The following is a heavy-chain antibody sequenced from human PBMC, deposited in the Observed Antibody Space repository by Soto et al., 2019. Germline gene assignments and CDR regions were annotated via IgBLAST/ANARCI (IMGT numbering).Heavy chain of an antibody. V-gene: IGHV1-18*01. CDR1: GYTFSRYG. D-gene: IGHD2-8*01. CDR2: ISGYNGDT. CDR3: AKNGQPPYYYCGMDV. Sequence: QGQLVQSGPEVKKPGASVKVSCKASGYTFSRYGISWVRQAPGQGLEWMGWISGYNGDTIYAQKVQGRVTMTIDTSTYTAYMELRSLTSDDTAIYYCAKNGQPPYYYCGMDVWGQGTTVTVSS. J-gene: IGHJ6*02.